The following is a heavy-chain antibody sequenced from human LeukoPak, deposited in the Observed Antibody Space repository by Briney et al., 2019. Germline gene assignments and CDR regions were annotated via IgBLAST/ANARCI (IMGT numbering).Heavy chain of an antibody. D-gene: IGHD2-2*01. CDR3: ARHFDIVVVPAAIDYFDY. CDR2: IYPGDSDT. V-gene: IGHV5-51*01. J-gene: IGHJ4*02. CDR1: GYSFTSYW. Sequence: GESLKISCKGSGYSFTSYWIGWVRQLPGKGLEWMGIIYPGDSDTRYSPSFQGQVTISADKSISTAYLQWSSLKASDTAMYYCARHFDIVVVPAAIDYFDYWGQGTLVTVSS.